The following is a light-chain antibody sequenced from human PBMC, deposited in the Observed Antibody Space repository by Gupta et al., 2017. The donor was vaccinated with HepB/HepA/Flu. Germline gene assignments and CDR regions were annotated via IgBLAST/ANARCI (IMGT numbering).Light chain of an antibody. Sequence: QSVLTQPSSVSAAPVQRVTISCTGSSSNIGAGYDVHWYQQLPGTAPKLLISGDNNRPSGVPERFSGSKSGTSASLAITGLQAEDEADYYCQSYDSSLNDYVFGTGTKVTVL. CDR3: QSYDSSLNDYV. CDR2: GDN. V-gene: IGLV1-40*01. J-gene: IGLJ1*01. CDR1: SSNIGAGYD.